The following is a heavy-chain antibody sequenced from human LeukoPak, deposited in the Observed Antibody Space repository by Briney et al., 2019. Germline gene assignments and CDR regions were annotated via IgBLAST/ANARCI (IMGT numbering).Heavy chain of an antibody. V-gene: IGHV4-38-2*02. D-gene: IGHD3-22*01. CDR2: IYQSGRT. J-gene: IGHJ4*02. CDR3: ARFRTNDTSGYYGGSFDY. Sequence: PSETLSLTCTVSGYSISSGDYWGWIRQPPGNGLEWIGNIYQSGRTYYNPSLKSRVTISVDTSKNQFSLKLSSVTAADTAVYYCARFRTNDTSGYYGGSFDYWGQGTLVTVSS. CDR1: GYSISSGDY.